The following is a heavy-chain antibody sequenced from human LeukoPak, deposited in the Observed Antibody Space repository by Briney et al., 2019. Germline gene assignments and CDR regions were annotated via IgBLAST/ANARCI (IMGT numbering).Heavy chain of an antibody. J-gene: IGHJ4*02. CDR1: GFTFISYT. Sequence: GGSLRLSCAASGFTFISYTMKWVRQAPGKGLEWVSSIGAISSYVYYSDSVKGRFTISRDNAKNTLYLQMNSLRAEDTAVYYCARAGRGLRYFDWLTYDYWAREPWSPSPQ. CDR2: IGAISSYV. D-gene: IGHD3-9*01. V-gene: IGHV3-21*01. CDR3: ARAGRGLRYFDWLTYDY.